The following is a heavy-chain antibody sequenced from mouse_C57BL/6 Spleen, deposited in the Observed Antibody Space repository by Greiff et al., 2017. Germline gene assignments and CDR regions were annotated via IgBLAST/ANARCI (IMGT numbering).Heavy chain of an antibody. CDR3: ARSGIRREFAY. J-gene: IGHJ3*01. CDR2: INPGSGGT. CDR1: GYAFTNYL. Sequence: QVQLKQSGAELVRPGTSVKVSCKASGYAFTNYLIEWVKQRPGQGLEWIGVINPGSGGTNYNEKFKGKATLTADRSSSTAYMQLSSLTSEDSAVYFCARSGIRREFAYWGQGTLVTVSA. V-gene: IGHV1-54*01. D-gene: IGHD1-1*01.